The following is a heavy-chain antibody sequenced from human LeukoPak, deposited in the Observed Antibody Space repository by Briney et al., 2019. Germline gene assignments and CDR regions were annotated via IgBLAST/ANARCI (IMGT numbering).Heavy chain of an antibody. V-gene: IGHV4-59*01. CDR3: ARVLEGDYGDLYGMDV. Sequence: SETLSLTCTVSGGSISNYSWSWIRQPPGKGLECIAYIYYSGSTNSNPSLKSRLTISVDTSKNQFSLKLSSVTAADTAFYYCARVLEGDYGDLYGMDVWGQGTTVTVSS. CDR2: IYYSGST. D-gene: IGHD4-17*01. CDR1: GGSISNYS. J-gene: IGHJ6*02.